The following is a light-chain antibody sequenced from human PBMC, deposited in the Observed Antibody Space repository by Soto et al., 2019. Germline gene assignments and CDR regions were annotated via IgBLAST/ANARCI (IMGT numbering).Light chain of an antibody. J-gene: IGKJ1*01. CDR2: GAS. V-gene: IGKV3-20*01. Sequence: EIVLTQSPGTLSLSPGESATLSGRASQSVSSSFLAWFQQKPGQAPRLLIYGASSRATGIPDRFSGSGSGTDFTLTISRLEPEDFAVYYCHQYGGSPRTVGQGTKVDIK. CDR1: QSVSSSF. CDR3: HQYGGSPRT.